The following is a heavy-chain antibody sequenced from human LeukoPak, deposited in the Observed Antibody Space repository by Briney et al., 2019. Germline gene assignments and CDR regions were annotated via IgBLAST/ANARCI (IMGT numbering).Heavy chain of an antibody. Sequence: SETLSLTCTVSGGSISSYYWSWIRQPPGKGLEWIGYIYYSGSTNYNPSLKSRVTISVDTSKNQFSLKLSSVTAADTAVYYCARVTNGDYGEWFDPWGQGALVTDSS. J-gene: IGHJ5*02. CDR3: ARVTNGDYGEWFDP. V-gene: IGHV4-59*01. CDR2: IYYSGST. D-gene: IGHD4-17*01. CDR1: GGSISSYY.